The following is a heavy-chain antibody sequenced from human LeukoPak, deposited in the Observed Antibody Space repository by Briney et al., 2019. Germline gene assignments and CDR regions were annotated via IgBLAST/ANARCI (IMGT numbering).Heavy chain of an antibody. CDR2: IKQDGSEK. V-gene: IGHV3-7*01. CDR3: ARVKRYCSGGSCYSGRFDP. Sequence: GGSLRLSCAASGFTFSGYGMSWVRQAPGKGLEWVANIKQDGSEKYYVDSVKGRFTISRDNAKNSLYLQMNSLRAEDTAVYYCARVKRYCSGGSCYSGRFDPWGQGTLVTVSS. J-gene: IGHJ5*02. D-gene: IGHD2-15*01. CDR1: GFTFSGYG.